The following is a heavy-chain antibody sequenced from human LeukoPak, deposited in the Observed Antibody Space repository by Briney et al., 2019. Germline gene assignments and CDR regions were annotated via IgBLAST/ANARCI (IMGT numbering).Heavy chain of an antibody. J-gene: IGHJ3*01. D-gene: IGHD3-10*01. CDR2: MNPNSGGA. CDR1: GYTFTGYY. V-gene: IGHV1-2*06. CDR3: ARVRLGRGVDDAFDV. Sequence: ASVKVSCKASGYTFTGYYIHWVRQAPGQGPEWMGRMNPNSGGAHYAQNSQGRVTMTRDTSISTAYMELTSLRSDDTAVYYCARVRLGRGVDDAFDVWGQGTMVTLSS.